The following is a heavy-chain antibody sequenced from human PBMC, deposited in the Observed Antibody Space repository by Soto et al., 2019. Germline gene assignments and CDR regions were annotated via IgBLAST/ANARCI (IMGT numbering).Heavy chain of an antibody. CDR3: TRREDFWSGYFGLSGMDV. D-gene: IGHD3-3*01. CDR1: GFTFSGSA. Sequence: GGSLRLSCAASGFTFSGSAMHWVRQASGKGLEWVGRIRSKANSYATAYAASVKGRFTISRDDSKNTAYLQMNSLKTEDTAVYYCTRREDFWSGYFGLSGMDVWGQGTTVTVSS. CDR2: IRSKANSYAT. J-gene: IGHJ6*02. V-gene: IGHV3-73*01.